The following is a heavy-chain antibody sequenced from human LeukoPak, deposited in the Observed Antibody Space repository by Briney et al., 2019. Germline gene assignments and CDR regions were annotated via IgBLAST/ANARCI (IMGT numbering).Heavy chain of an antibody. D-gene: IGHD4-17*01. Sequence: GGSLRLSCAASGFTVSSNYMSWVRQAPGKGLEWVSVIYSGGSTYYADSVKGRFTISIDNSKNTLYLQMNSLRAEDTAVYYCARTYYGDYLHYYYGMDVWGQGTTVTVSS. V-gene: IGHV3-53*01. CDR2: IYSGGST. CDR3: ARTYYGDYLHYYYGMDV. CDR1: GFTVSSNY. J-gene: IGHJ6*02.